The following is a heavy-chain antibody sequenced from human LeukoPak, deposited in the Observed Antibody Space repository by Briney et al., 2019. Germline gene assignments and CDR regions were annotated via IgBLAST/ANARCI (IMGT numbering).Heavy chain of an antibody. CDR1: GFTFNNYA. J-gene: IGHJ4*02. CDR2: FVGGDTT. D-gene: IGHD3-3*01. V-gene: IGHV3-23*01. Sequence: PRGSLRLSCAASGFTFNNYAASWVRQAPGKGLEWVSAFVGGDTTYYADSVKGRFTISRDNSRNTLYLQMNTLRAEDTAVYYCAKQARYSNFWSGYLYYFDYWGQGTLVTVSS. CDR3: AKQARYSNFWSGYLYYFDY.